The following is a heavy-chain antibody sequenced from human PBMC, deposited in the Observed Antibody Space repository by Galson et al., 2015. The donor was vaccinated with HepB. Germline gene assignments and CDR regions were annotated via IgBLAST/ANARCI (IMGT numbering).Heavy chain of an antibody. CDR2: IISSSSTI. CDR1: GFTFSSYS. J-gene: IGHJ3*02. Sequence: SLRLSCAASGFTFSSYSMNWVRQAPGKGLEWVSYIISSSSTIYYADSVKGRFTISRDNAKNSLYLQMNSLRAEDTAVYYCARSSRYYDSSGYYYLNDAFDIWGQGTMVTVSS. D-gene: IGHD3-22*01. CDR3: ARSSRYYDSSGYYYLNDAFDI. V-gene: IGHV3-48*01.